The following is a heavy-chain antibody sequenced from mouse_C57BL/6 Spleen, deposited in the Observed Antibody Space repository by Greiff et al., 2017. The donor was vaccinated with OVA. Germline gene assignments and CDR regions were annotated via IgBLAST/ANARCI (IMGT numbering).Heavy chain of an antibody. Sequence: VQLQQSGAELVRPGTSVKVSCKASGYAFTNYLIEWVKQRPGQGLEWIGVINPGSGGTNYNEKFKGKATLTADKSSSTVYMQLSSLTSEDSAVYFCAREDDYDAMDYWGQGTSVTVSS. CDR1: GYAFTNYL. V-gene: IGHV1-54*01. J-gene: IGHJ4*01. CDR2: INPGSGGT. CDR3: AREDDYDAMDY.